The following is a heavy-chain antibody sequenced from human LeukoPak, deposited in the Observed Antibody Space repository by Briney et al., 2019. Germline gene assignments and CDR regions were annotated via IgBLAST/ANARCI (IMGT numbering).Heavy chain of an antibody. D-gene: IGHD2-15*01. J-gene: IGHJ5*02. V-gene: IGHV5-51*01. CDR3: ARVQVVVIAANWFDP. CDR2: IYPGDSDT. Sequence: GESLKISCKGSGYSFTSYWIGWVCQMPGKGLEWMGIIYPGDSDTRYSPSFQGQVTISADKSISTAYPQWSSLKASDTAMYYCARVQVVVIAANWFDPWGQGTLVTVSS. CDR1: GYSFTSYW.